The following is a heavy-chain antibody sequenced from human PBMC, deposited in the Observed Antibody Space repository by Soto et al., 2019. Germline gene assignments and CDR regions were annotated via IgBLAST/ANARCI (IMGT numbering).Heavy chain of an antibody. J-gene: IGHJ5*02. CDR2: FIPMLGIA. Sequence: QVQLVQSGAEVKKPGSSVKVSCKTSGDTFSSYSVTWVRQAPGQGLEWMGRFIPMLGIANYAQKFQGRVTLTADKSTSTVYMELSSLRSEDTALYYCARDAGDVYPSWFDPWGQGTLVTVSS. D-gene: IGHD3-16*01. V-gene: IGHV1-69*08. CDR1: GDTFSSYS. CDR3: ARDAGDVYPSWFDP.